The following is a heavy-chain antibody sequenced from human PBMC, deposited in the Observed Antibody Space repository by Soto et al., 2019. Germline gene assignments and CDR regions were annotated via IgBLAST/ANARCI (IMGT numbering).Heavy chain of an antibody. Sequence: SEILSLTCTVSGGSISSYYWSWIRQPPGKGLEWIGYIYYSGDTNYNPSLKSRVTISVDTSKNQFSLSLSSLTAADTAVYYCARDTRYGVLDYWGQGTLVTVSS. D-gene: IGHD4-17*01. CDR2: IYYSGDT. V-gene: IGHV4-59*01. J-gene: IGHJ4*02. CDR1: GGSISSYY. CDR3: ARDTRYGVLDY.